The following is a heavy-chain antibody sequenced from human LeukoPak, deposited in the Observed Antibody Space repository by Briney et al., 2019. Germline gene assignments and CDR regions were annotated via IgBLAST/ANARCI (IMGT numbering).Heavy chain of an antibody. V-gene: IGHV1-69*13. D-gene: IGHD2-15*01. J-gene: IGHJ6*03. CDR1: GGTFSSYA. Sequence: ASVKVSCKASGGTFSSYAISWVRQAPGQGLEWMGGIIPIFGTANYAQKFQGRVTITADESTSTAYMELSSLRYEDTAVYYCARDHRQYCSGGSCYSRPSYYYYYMDVWGKGTTVTISS. CDR2: IIPIFGTA. CDR3: ARDHRQYCSGGSCYSRPSYYYYYMDV.